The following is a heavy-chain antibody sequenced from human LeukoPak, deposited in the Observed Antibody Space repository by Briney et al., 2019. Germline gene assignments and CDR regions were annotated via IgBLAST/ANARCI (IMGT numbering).Heavy chain of an antibody. CDR1: GGSFSGYY. V-gene: IGHV4-34*01. D-gene: IGHD6-13*01. Sequence: SETPSLTCAVYGGSFSGYYWSWIRQPPGKGLEWIGEINHSGSTNYNPSLKSRVTISVDTSKNQFSLKLSSVTAADTAVYYCARESSSRRADYWGQGTLVTVSS. CDR3: ARESSSRRADY. J-gene: IGHJ4*02. CDR2: INHSGST.